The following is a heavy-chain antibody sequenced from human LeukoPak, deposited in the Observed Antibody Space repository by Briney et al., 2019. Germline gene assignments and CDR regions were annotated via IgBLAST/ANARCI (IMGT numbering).Heavy chain of an antibody. V-gene: IGHV4-34*01. Sequence: SETLSLTCAVYGGSFSDYYWSWIRQPPGKGLEWIGDINHSGSTNYNPSLKSRVTISIDTSKNQFSLKLSSVTAADTAVYYCARHALDYDFWSGYFGRHFDYWGQGTLVTVSS. CDR1: GGSFSDYY. D-gene: IGHD3-3*01. J-gene: IGHJ4*02. CDR3: ARHALDYDFWSGYFGRHFDY. CDR2: INHSGST.